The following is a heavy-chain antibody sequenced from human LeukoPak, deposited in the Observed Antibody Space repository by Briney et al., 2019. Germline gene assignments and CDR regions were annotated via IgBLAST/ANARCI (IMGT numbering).Heavy chain of an antibody. CDR1: GGSISSSSYY. Sequence: TSETLSLTCTVSGGSISSSSYYWGWIRQPPGKGLEWIGSIYYSGSTYYNPSLKSRVTISVDTSKNQFSLKLTSVTAADTAVYYCARDRISRSYFDYWGQGTLVTVSS. CDR2: IYYSGST. CDR3: ARDRISRSYFDY. D-gene: IGHD2-15*01. J-gene: IGHJ4*02. V-gene: IGHV4-39*07.